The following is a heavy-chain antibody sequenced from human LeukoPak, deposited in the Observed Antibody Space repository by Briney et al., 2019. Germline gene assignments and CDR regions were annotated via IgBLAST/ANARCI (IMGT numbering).Heavy chain of an antibody. Sequence: SETLSLACTVSGGSISSYYWSWIRQPPGKGLEWLGYIYCSGSTNYNPSLKSRVTISVDTSKNQFSPKLSSVTAADTAVYYCARARDYCSGGSSYSGSFYYYYMDVWGKGTTVTVSS. CDR1: GGSISSYY. D-gene: IGHD2-15*01. CDR2: IYCSGST. J-gene: IGHJ6*03. CDR3: ARARDYCSGGSSYSGSFYYYYMDV. V-gene: IGHV4-59*01.